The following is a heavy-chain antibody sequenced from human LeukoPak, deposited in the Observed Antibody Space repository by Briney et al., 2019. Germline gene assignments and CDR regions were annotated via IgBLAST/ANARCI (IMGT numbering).Heavy chain of an antibody. CDR3: ASTYSGSRRPYDAFDI. CDR1: GYSFTSHY. Sequence: ASVKVSCKASGYSFTSHYMHWVRQAPGQGLEWMGLINPSGSSTLYAQKFQGRVTMTRDMSTTTDYMELSSLRSEDTAVYYCASTYSGSRRPYDAFDIWGQGTMVTVSS. J-gene: IGHJ3*02. D-gene: IGHD1-26*01. CDR2: INPSGSST. V-gene: IGHV1-46*01.